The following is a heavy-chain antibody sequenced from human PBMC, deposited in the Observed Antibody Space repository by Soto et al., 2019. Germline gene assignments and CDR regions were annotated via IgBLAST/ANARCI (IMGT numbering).Heavy chain of an antibody. CDR1: GYSFTSYW. J-gene: IGHJ6*02. V-gene: IGHV5-10-1*01. CDR2: IDPSDSYT. Sequence: GESLKISCKGYGYSFTSYWISWVRQMPGKGLEWMGRIDPSDSYTNYSPSFQGHVTISADKSISTAYLQWSSLKASDTAMYYCARTAAAGKYYYGMEVWGQGTTVTVSS. D-gene: IGHD6-13*01. CDR3: ARTAAAGKYYYGMEV.